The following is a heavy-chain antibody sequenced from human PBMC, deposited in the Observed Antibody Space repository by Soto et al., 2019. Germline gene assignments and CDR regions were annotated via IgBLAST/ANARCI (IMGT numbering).Heavy chain of an antibody. CDR1: GFFMSSCNY. V-gene: IGHV4-38-2*02. Sequence: ERLVRTDSGSGFFMSSCNYRGWIRKPPGKGLEWIGSIFHGGNTYYNPSLKSRVTISVDMSKNQFSLKLNSVTAADTAVYYCARARWYDAFDVWGQGTVGTVS. D-gene: IGHD2-15*01. J-gene: IGHJ3*01. CDR2: IFHGGNT. CDR3: ARARWYDAFDV.